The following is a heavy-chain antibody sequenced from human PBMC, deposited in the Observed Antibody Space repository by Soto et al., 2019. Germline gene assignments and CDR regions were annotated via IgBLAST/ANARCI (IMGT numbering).Heavy chain of an antibody. CDR3: AREEPNKGIAVAGTFDY. V-gene: IGHV3-30*03. Sequence: AGGSLRLSCAASGFTFSSYGMHWVRQAPGKGLEWVAVILYDGSKKYYADSLKGRFTISRDNSKNTLYLQMNSLRAEDTAVYYCAREEPNKGIAVAGTFDYWGQGTLVTVSS. D-gene: IGHD6-19*01. CDR2: ILYDGSKK. CDR1: GFTFSSYG. J-gene: IGHJ4*02.